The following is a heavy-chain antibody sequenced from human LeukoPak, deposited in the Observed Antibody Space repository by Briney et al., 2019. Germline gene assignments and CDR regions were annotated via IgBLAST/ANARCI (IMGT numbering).Heavy chain of an antibody. CDR2: IYYSGST. V-gene: IGHV4-39*07. J-gene: IGHJ5*02. Sequence: PSETLSLTCTVSGGSISSSSYYWGGIRQPPGKGVEWIVSIYYSGSTYYTPSLNSRVTLSVYTSKNQFSLKLSSVTAPHAAVYYCARVVAAAGNNWFDPWGQGTLVTVSS. CDR3: ARVVAAAGNNWFDP. CDR1: GGSISSSSYY. D-gene: IGHD6-25*01.